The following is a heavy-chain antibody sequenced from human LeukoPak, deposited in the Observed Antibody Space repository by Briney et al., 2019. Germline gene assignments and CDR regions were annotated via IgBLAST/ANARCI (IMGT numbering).Heavy chain of an antibody. Sequence: SVKVSCKASGGTFSSYAISWVRQAPGQGLEWMGGIIPIFGTANYAQKFQGRVTITADESTSTAYMELSSLRSEDTAVYYCARKGSGSYYDNWFDPWGQGTLVTVSS. D-gene: IGHD3-10*01. CDR1: GGTFSSYA. CDR3: ARKGSGSYYDNWFDP. CDR2: IIPIFGTA. J-gene: IGHJ5*02. V-gene: IGHV1-69*13.